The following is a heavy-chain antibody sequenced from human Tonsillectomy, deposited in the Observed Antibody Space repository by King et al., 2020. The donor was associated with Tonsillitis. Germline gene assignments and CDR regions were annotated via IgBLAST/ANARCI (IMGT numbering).Heavy chain of an antibody. Sequence: QLVQSGGGVVQPGRSLRLSCAASGFTFSSYAMHWVRQAPGKGLEWVAVISYDGSNKYYADSVKGRFTISRDNSKNTLYLQMNSLRAEDTAVYYCARDLLDDDGDSIDAFDIWGQGTMVTVSS. V-gene: IGHV3-30-3*01. CDR1: GFTFSSYA. J-gene: IGHJ3*02. CDR3: ARDLLDDDGDSIDAFDI. CDR2: ISYDGSNK. D-gene: IGHD4-17*01.